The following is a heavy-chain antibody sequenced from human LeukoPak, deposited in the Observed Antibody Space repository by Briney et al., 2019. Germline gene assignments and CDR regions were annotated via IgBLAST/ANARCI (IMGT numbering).Heavy chain of an antibody. CDR2: IYYSGST. V-gene: IGHV4-61*01. Sequence: SETLSLTCTVSGGSVSSGSYYWSWIRQPPGKGLEWIGYIYYSGSTNYNPSLKSRVTISVDTSKNQFSLKLSSVTAADTAVYYCARGTGWFGELLPLDYWGQGTLVTVSS. CDR3: ARGTGWFGELLPLDY. CDR1: GGSVSSGSYY. D-gene: IGHD3-10*01. J-gene: IGHJ4*02.